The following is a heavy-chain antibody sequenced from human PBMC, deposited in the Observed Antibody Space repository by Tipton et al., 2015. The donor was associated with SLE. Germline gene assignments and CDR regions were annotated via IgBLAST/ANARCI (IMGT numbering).Heavy chain of an antibody. CDR3: ARGKVVGATGY. J-gene: IGHJ4*02. V-gene: IGHV4-34*01. CDR1: GGSFSGYY. Sequence: TLSLTCAVYGGSFSGYYWSWIRQPPGKGLEWIGEINHSGSTNYNPSLKGRVTISVDTSKNQFSLKLSSVTAADTAVYYCARGKVVGATGYWGQGTLVTVSS. CDR2: INHSGST. D-gene: IGHD1-26*01.